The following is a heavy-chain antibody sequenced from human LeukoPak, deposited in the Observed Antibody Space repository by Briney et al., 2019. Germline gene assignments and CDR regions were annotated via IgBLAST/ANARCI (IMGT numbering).Heavy chain of an antibody. D-gene: IGHD3-10*01. Sequence: SETLSLTCTVSGGSISSYYWSWIRQPPGKGLEWIGYIYYSGSTNYNPSLKSRVTMSVDTSKNQFSLKLSSVTAADTAVYYCARDGGSGSYSLYYYYGMDVWGQGTTITVSS. CDR3: ARDGGSGSYSLYYYYGMDV. J-gene: IGHJ6*02. CDR2: IYYSGST. CDR1: GGSISSYY. V-gene: IGHV4-59*12.